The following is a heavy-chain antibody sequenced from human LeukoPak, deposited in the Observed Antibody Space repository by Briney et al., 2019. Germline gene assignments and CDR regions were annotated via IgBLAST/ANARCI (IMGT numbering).Heavy chain of an antibody. CDR1: GFTFSSYA. Sequence: GGSLRPSCAASGFTFSSYAMHWVRQAPGKGLEYVSAISSNGGSTYYANSVKGRFTISRDNSKNTLYLQMGSLRAEDMAVYYCARSAHSSGYYYYFDYWGQGTLVTVSS. V-gene: IGHV3-64*01. CDR2: ISSNGGST. J-gene: IGHJ4*02. D-gene: IGHD3-22*01. CDR3: ARSAHSSGYYYYFDY.